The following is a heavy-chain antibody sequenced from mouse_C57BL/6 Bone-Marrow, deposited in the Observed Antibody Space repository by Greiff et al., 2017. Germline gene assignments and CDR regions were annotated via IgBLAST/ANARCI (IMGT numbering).Heavy chain of an antibody. CDR3: AGNFYWYFDV. Sequence: EVQRVESGGGLVKPGGSLKLSCAASGFTFSSYTMSWVRQTPEKRLEWVATISGGGGNTYYPDSVKGRFTISRDNAKNTLYLQMSSLRSEDTALYYCAGNFYWYFDVWGTGTTVTVSS. CDR2: ISGGGGNT. V-gene: IGHV5-9*01. J-gene: IGHJ1*03. CDR1: GFTFSSYT.